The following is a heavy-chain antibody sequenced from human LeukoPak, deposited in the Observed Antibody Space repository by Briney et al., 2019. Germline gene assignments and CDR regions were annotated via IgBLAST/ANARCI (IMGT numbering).Heavy chain of an antibody. J-gene: IGHJ4*02. CDR1: GFTFSNFY. CDR2: IKQDGSEI. D-gene: IGHD3-16*02. CDR3: AKTGIDYVWGSFRSQYDY. V-gene: IGHV3-7*01. Sequence: GGSLRLSCAASGFTFSNFYMSWVRQAPGRGLEWVANIKQDGSEINYVDSVKGRFTISRDNAENSLYLQMNSLRVEDTAIYYCAKTGIDYVWGSFRSQYDYWGQGILVTVSS.